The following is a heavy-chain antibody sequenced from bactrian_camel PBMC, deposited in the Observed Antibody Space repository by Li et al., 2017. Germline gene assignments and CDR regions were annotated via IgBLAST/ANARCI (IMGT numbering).Heavy chain of an antibody. CDR1: GFTFSSYA. CDR2: INNGGRST. V-gene: IGHV3S40*01. D-gene: IGHD2*01. Sequence: VQLVESGGGLVQPGSSLTLSCAASGFTFSSYAMTWVRQAPGKGLEWVSAINNGGRSTYSAESVKGRFTISRDNAKNTLYLQLNSLTIVPCTSVRRALTVRLLSRTLAKGPRSP. J-gene: IGHJ4*01.